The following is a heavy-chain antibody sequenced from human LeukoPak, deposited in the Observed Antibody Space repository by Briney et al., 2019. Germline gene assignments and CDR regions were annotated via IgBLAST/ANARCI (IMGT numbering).Heavy chain of an antibody. Sequence: GGSLRLSCAASGLNVSSNYMSWVRQAPGKGLEWVSVFYSGGSTYYADSVKGRFTIARDNSKNTMYLQMSGLRAEDTAVYYCASENERPDAFDIWGQGTMVTVSS. V-gene: IGHV3-53*01. CDR3: ASENERPDAFDI. J-gene: IGHJ3*02. CDR2: FYSGGST. CDR1: GLNVSSNY.